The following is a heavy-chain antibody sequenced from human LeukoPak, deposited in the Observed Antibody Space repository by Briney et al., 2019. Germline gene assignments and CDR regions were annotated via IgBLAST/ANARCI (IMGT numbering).Heavy chain of an antibody. V-gene: IGHV4-30-4*01. CDR1: GGSISSSDHY. Sequence: SETLSLTCTVPGGSISSSDHYWSWIRQPPGKGLEWIGYIYFSGTTYYNPSLKSRVDISIDTSKNKFSLQLSSVTAADTAVYYCARESLDYYGSGSYYAFEMWGQGTMVTAAS. CDR2: IYFSGTT. D-gene: IGHD3-10*01. CDR3: ARESLDYYGSGSYYAFEM. J-gene: IGHJ3*02.